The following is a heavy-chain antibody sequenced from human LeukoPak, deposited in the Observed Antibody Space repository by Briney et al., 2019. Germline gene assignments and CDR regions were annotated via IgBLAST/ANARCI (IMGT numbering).Heavy chain of an antibody. J-gene: IGHJ4*02. V-gene: IGHV3-21*01. CDR3: AREVSIVGAPDY. CDR2: ISSSSSYI. Sequence: GGSLRLSYTASGFTFSSYSMNWVRQAPGKGLEWVSSISSSSSYIYYADSVKGRFTISRDNAKNSLYLQMNSLRAEDRAVYCGAREVSIVGAPDYWGQGTLVTVS. D-gene: IGHD1-26*01. CDR1: GFTFSSYS.